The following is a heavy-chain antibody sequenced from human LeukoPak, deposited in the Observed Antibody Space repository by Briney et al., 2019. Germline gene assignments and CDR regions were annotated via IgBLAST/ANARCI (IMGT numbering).Heavy chain of an antibody. CDR2: FDPEDGKT. J-gene: IGHJ5*02. V-gene: IGHV1-24*01. D-gene: IGHD3-22*01. CDR3: ARTYDSSGYYYNWFGP. Sequence: ASVKVSCKVSGYTLTELSKHWVRQAPGKGLEWMGGFDPEDGKTIYAQKFQGRATMTRDTSISTAYMELSRLRSDDTAVYYCARTYDSSGYYYNWFGPWGQGTLVTVSS. CDR1: GYTLTELS.